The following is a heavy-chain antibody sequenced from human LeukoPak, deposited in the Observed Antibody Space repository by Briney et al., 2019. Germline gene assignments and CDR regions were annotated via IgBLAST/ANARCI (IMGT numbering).Heavy chain of an antibody. CDR2: ISGSGGST. Sequence: GGSLRLSCAASGLTFSSYAMSWVRQAPGKGLEWVSGISGSGGSTYYADSVKGRFTISRDNSKNTLYLQMNSLRAEDTAVYYCANSHYYDSSGYYQGLGYWGQGTLVTVSS. V-gene: IGHV3-23*01. CDR3: ANSHYYDSSGYYQGLGY. D-gene: IGHD3-22*01. J-gene: IGHJ4*02. CDR1: GLTFSSYA.